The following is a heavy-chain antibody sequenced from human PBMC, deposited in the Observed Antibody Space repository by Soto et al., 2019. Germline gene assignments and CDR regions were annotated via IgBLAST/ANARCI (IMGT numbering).Heavy chain of an antibody. CDR3: AKKISFCTNGVCHMGQHYFFMDV. D-gene: IGHD2-8*01. CDR2: VSDTGDNT. V-gene: IGHV3-23*01. J-gene: IGHJ6*03. Sequence: EVQLLESGGGLVQPGGSLRLSCAASGFTFSSYGMSWVRQAPGKGLEWVSAVSDTGDNTYYADSVKGRFTISRDNSHNTLYLQMNSLRADDTAVYYCAKKISFCTNGVCHMGQHYFFMDVWGKGTAVTVSS. CDR1: GFTFSSYG.